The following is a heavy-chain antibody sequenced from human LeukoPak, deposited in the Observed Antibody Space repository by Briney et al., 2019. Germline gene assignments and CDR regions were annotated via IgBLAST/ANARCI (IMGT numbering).Heavy chain of an antibody. CDR3: ARPHSNTWPLNKAFDI. J-gene: IGHJ3*02. CDR2: IYPGDSET. V-gene: IGHV5-51*01. CDR1: EYRFTTYW. Sequence: HGGSLKISCKGSEYRFTTYWIGWVRQMPGRGLEWMGIIYPGDSETRYSPSFQGQVTISADKSINTAYLQWSSLKASDTAMYYCARPHSNTWPLNKAFDIWGQGTMVTVSS. D-gene: IGHD2-2*01.